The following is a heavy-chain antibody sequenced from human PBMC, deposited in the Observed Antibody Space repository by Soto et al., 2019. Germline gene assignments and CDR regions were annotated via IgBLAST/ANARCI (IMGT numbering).Heavy chain of an antibody. Sequence: GGSLRLSCAASGFKFSNYAMSWVRQAPRKGLEWVSLISATGGGTYYADSVKGRFTISRDNSHNTLYLQVHSLTAEDTAVCYCAKDRRAGGNSAFYFDFWGQGAQVTVSS. J-gene: IGHJ4*02. CDR3: AKDRRAGGNSAFYFDF. V-gene: IGHV3-23*01. CDR1: GFKFSNYA. D-gene: IGHD3-16*01. CDR2: ISATGGGT.